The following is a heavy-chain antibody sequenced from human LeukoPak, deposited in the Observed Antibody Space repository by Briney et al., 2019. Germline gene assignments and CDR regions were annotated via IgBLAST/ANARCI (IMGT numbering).Heavy chain of an antibody. CDR3: ASETTMFVVGATPPQVFGFDY. J-gene: IGHJ4*02. Sequence: GASVKVSCKASGYTFTSYDINWVRQATGQGLEWMGWMNPNSGNTGYAQKFQGRVTMTRDTSISTAYMELSRLRSDDTAVYYCASETTMFVVGATPPQVFGFDYWGQGTLVTVSS. V-gene: IGHV1-8*01. CDR1: GYTFTSYD. CDR2: MNPNSGNT. D-gene: IGHD1-26*01.